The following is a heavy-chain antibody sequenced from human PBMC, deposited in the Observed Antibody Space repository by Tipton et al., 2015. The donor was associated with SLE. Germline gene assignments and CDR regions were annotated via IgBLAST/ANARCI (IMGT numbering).Heavy chain of an antibody. Sequence: SLRLSCAASEFTVSSNYMSWVRQAPGKGLEWVSVIYSGGSTYYADSVKGRFTISRDNSKNTLYLQMNSLRAEDTAVYYCARGGNYGVEYYYGMDVWGQGTTVTVSS. CDR3: ARGGNYGVEYYYGMDV. CDR1: EFTVSSNY. J-gene: IGHJ6*02. CDR2: IYSGGST. V-gene: IGHV3-53*05. D-gene: IGHD4-17*01.